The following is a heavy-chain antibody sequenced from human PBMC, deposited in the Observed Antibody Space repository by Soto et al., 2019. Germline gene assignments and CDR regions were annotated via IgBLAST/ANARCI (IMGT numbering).Heavy chain of an antibody. D-gene: IGHD3-16*02. J-gene: IGHJ4*02. V-gene: IGHV1-18*01. CDR3: ARGSYLDY. CDR1: GYIFTNYG. Sequence: GASVKVSCKASGYIFTNYGISWVRQAPGQGLEWMRWISTYSDKTNYAQSLQGRLTMTTDTSTSTAYMELRSLRSDDTAVYYCARGSYLDYWGQGALVTVSS. CDR2: ISTYSDKT.